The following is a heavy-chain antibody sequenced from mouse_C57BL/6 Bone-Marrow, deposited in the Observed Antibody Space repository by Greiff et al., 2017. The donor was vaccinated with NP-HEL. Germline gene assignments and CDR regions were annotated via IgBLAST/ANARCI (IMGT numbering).Heavy chain of an antibody. Sequence: DVHLVESGGGLVQPGGSLKLSCAASGFTFSDYYMYWVRQTPEKRLEWVAYIRNGGGSTYYPDTVKGRFTISRDNAKNTLYLQMSRLKSEDTAMYYCARHGVTTGYYYAMDYWGQGTSVTVSS. CDR2: IRNGGGST. V-gene: IGHV5-12*01. D-gene: IGHD2-2*01. CDR1: GFTFSDYY. CDR3: ARHGVTTGYYYAMDY. J-gene: IGHJ4*01.